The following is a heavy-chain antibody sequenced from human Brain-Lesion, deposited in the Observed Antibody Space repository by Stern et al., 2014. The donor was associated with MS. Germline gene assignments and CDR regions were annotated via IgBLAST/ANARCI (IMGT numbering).Heavy chain of an antibody. D-gene: IGHD5-12*01. CDR1: GYLFDDYW. CDR3: ARSPATPSGYDRFDY. Sequence: VQLVESGAEVKKPGESLKISCEASGYLFDDYWIGWVRQMSGRGLELVAIIFPRDSNTRYSPSVQCQVTISADQSISTPHLHWSSLKPSDPAMYYCARSPATPSGYDRFDYWGQGALVTVSS. V-gene: IGHV5-51*03. CDR2: IFPRDSNT. J-gene: IGHJ4*02.